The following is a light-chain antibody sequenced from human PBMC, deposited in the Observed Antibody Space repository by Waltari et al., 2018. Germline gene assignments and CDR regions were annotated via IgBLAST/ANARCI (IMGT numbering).Light chain of an antibody. V-gene: IGLV3-19*01. CDR3: SSRDSGAHRHV. Sequence: SSELTQDPAVSVALGQTVRITCQGDSLRSYYAPWYQQKAGQAPILVIYGQNNRPSGIPDRFSGSYSGRTASLTITGAQAEDEADYYCSSRDSGAHRHVFGTGTKVTVL. J-gene: IGLJ1*01. CDR1: SLRSYY. CDR2: GQN.